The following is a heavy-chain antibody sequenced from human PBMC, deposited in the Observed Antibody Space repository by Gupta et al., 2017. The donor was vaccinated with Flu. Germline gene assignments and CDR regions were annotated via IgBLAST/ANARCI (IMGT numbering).Heavy chain of an antibody. CDR3: ATDNGGFDSAPNFDH. CDR1: GFTFANAW. V-gene: IGHV3-15*01. CDR2: MRSHFDGGVT. J-gene: IGHJ4*02. D-gene: IGHD5-12*01. Sequence: EMQLVESGGGLVEPGGSLRLSCASSGFTFANAWMAWVRQAPGKGLEWVGRMRSHFDGGVTDLAAPVKGRFSISRDEKTLYLQMTSLKTEDTGVYYCATDNGGFDSAPNFDHWGRGTQVTVSS.